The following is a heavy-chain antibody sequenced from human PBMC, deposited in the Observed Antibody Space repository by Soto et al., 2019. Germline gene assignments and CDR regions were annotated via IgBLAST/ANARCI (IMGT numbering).Heavy chain of an antibody. CDR3: ARVYKNWFDS. CDR2: IDPTDSYT. V-gene: IGHV5-10-1*01. CDR1: GYNFTAFW. Sequence: GEAQKLSCNASGYNFTAFWIHCVRQMPGRGLEWLGKIDPTDSYTNYSPSFEGHVTISTDNSISTAYLQWSSLRASDTALYFCARVYKNWFDSWAQGTMVTVSS. D-gene: IGHD1-1*01. J-gene: IGHJ5*01.